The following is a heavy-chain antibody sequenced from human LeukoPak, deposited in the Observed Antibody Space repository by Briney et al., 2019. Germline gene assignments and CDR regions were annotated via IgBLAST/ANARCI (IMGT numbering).Heavy chain of an antibody. CDR1: GYSISSGYY. Sequence: SETLSLTCTVSGYSISSGYYWGWIRQPPGKGLDWIGCIYHRGSTYYNPSLRSRVTISLARSKKKFSLKLTSVTVADTAVYFCARGAEYYAIWRGYACYSDYWGQGISVTASS. CDR2: IYHRGST. CDR3: ARGAEYYAIWRGYACYSDY. D-gene: IGHD3-3*01. V-gene: IGHV4-38-2*02. J-gene: IGHJ4*02.